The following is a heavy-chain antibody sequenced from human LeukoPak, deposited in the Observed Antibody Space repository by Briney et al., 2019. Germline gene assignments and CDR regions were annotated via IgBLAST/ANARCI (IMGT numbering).Heavy chain of an antibody. CDR1: GFTFGDYA. V-gene: IGHV3-23*01. CDR2: ISDTSNT. Sequence: PGGSLRLSCAASGFTFGDYAMSWVRQAPGKGLEWVSIISDTSNTYYAGSVRGRFTISRDNPKSTVYLQMNNLGAEDTAVYYCTKGVSNKWRGGDSWGQGTLVIVSS. CDR3: TKGVSNKWRGGDS. D-gene: IGHD4-11*01. J-gene: IGHJ4*02.